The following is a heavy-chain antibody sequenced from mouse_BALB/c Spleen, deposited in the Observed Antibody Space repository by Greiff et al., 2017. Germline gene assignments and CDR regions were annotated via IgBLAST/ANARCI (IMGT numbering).Heavy chain of an antibody. Sequence: EVKLVESGGGLVKPGGSLKLSCAASGFTFSSYAMSWVRQSPEKRLEWVAEISSGGSYTYYPDTVTGRFTISRDNAKNTLYLEMSSLRSEDTAMYYCAIANGSSYSWFAYWGQGTLVTVSA. CDR3: AIANGSSYSWFAY. V-gene: IGHV5-9-4*01. CDR1: GFTFSSYA. J-gene: IGHJ3*01. CDR2: ISSGGSYT. D-gene: IGHD1-1*01.